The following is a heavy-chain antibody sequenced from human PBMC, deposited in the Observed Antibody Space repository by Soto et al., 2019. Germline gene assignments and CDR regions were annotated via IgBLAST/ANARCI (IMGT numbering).Heavy chain of an antibody. J-gene: IGHJ3*02. CDR1: GGSFSAYY. D-gene: IGHD6-13*01. CDR3: ARSVAAGTSDAFDI. Sequence: QVQLQQWGAGLLKPSETLSLTCALYGGSFSAYYWNWIRQPPGKGLEWIGEINHSGSTNYNPSLKRRVTISVDTSKSQFSLTLTSVTAADTAFYYCARSVAAGTSDAFDIWGQGTIVTVSS. CDR2: INHSGST. V-gene: IGHV4-34*01.